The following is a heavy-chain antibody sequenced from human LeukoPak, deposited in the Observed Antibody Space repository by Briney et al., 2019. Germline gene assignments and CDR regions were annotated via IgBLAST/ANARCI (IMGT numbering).Heavy chain of an antibody. CDR2: MNQDGSHI. CDR3: ARDLVTTIVVPYDF. Sequence: PGGSLRLSCVASGFTFSNYWMSWVRQAPGKGLEWLANMNQDGSHIYYADSVKGRFTISRDNAKNSLYLQLDSLRAEDTAVYYCARDLVTTIVVPYDFWGQGTLVPVSS. J-gene: IGHJ4*02. CDR1: GFTFSNYW. D-gene: IGHD3-22*01. V-gene: IGHV3-7*01.